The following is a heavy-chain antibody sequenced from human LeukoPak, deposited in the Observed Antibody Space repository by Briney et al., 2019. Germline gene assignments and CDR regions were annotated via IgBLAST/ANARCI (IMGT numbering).Heavy chain of an antibody. CDR2: IYYSGST. D-gene: IGHD2-21*02. Sequence: SETLSLTCTVSGGSISSGDYYWSWIRQPPGTGLEWIGYIYYSGSTYYNPSLKSRVTISVDTSKNQFSLKLSSVTAADTAVYYCAREGGGDSTLDYWGQGTLVTVSS. CDR1: GGSISSGDYY. CDR3: AREGGGDSTLDY. V-gene: IGHV4-30-4*01. J-gene: IGHJ4*02.